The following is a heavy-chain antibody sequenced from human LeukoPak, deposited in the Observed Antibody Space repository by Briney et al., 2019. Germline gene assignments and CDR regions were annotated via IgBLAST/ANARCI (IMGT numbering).Heavy chain of an antibody. D-gene: IGHD3-22*01. Sequence: LASAACGVTFENYGMGGVRQTPGKGLEWVSGINWNGGSTGYADSVEGRFTISRDNAKNSQYLQMNSLRVEDTALYYCARDPSDYYDSSGKGGRNYWGQGTLVTVSS. V-gene: IGHV3-20*04. CDR3: ARDPSDYYDSSGKGGRNY. J-gene: IGHJ4*02. CDR2: INWNGGST. CDR1: GVTFENYG.